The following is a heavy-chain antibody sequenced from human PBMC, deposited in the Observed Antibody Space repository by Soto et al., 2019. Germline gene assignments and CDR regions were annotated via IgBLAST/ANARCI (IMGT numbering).Heavy chain of an antibody. CDR2: ISPIFGTA. V-gene: IGHV1-69*06. CDR3: ARGSVGGIVVVPAARGHKSSPGWYFDL. Sequence: QVQLVQSGAEVKKPGSSVKVSCKASGGTFSSYAISWVRQAPGQGLEWMGGISPIFGTANYAQKFQGRVTITADKSTSTAYMELSSLRSEDTAVYYSARGSVGGIVVVPAARGHKSSPGWYFDLSGRGALVTVS. J-gene: IGHJ2*01. CDR1: GGTFSSYA. D-gene: IGHD2-2*01.